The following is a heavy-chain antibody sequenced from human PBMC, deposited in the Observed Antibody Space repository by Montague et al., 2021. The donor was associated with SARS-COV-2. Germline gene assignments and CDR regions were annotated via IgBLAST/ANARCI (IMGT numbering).Heavy chain of an antibody. J-gene: IGHJ4*02. CDR2: MYYSGST. V-gene: IGHV4-59*13. CDR3: ARDFDY. CDR1: GGSISSYY. Sequence: SETLSLTCTVNGGSISSYYWSWIRQPPGEGLEWIGYMYYSGSTNYNPSLKSRVTLSVDTSKNQFSLKLSSVTAADTAVYYCARDFDYWGQGTLVTVSS.